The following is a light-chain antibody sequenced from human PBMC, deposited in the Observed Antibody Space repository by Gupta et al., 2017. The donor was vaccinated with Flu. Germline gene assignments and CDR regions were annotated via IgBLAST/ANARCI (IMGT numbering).Light chain of an antibody. CDR3: SSDASSNTLL. CDR2: EVT. J-gene: IGLJ3*02. Sequence: NTISCTGTSSEVGSDNLFSWNQRHPTKPPILMFYEVTKRPSGVAGRSAGSKAGTTASLTIAGHQAEDDADYYYSSDASSNTLLFGGGTKLTVL. CDR1: SSEVGSDNL. V-gene: IGLV2-23*02.